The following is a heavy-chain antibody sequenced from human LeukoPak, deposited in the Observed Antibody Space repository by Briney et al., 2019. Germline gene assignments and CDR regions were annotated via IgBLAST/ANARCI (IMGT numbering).Heavy chain of an antibody. D-gene: IGHD3-22*01. V-gene: IGHV2-5*02. CDR2: IYWDDDK. Sequence: SGPTLFQPPPPLTLTGTFTGFSLSTSGVGVGWILQPPGEALERLALIYWDDDKRYSPSLKSKRTITKDTSKNQVVLTMTNMDPVDTATYYCAHRRDDSSGYYFDYWGQGTLVTVSS. CDR3: AHRRDDSSGYYFDY. J-gene: IGHJ4*02. CDR1: GFSLSTSGVG.